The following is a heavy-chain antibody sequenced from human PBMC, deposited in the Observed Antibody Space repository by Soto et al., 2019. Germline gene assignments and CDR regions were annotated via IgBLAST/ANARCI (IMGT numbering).Heavy chain of an antibody. V-gene: IGHV3-23*01. CDR1: GFTFSSYA. J-gene: IGHJ6*02. Sequence: GGSLRLSCAASGFTFSSYAMSWVRQAPGKGLEWVSAISGSVGSTYYADSVKGRFTISRDNSKNTLYLQMNSLRAEDTAVYYCAKGGKYCSGGSCYSVRYYGMDVWGQGTTVTVSS. CDR2: ISGSVGST. D-gene: IGHD2-15*01. CDR3: AKGGKYCSGGSCYSVRYYGMDV.